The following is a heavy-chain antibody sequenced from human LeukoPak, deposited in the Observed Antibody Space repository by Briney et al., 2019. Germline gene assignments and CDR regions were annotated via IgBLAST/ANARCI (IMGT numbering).Heavy chain of an antibody. CDR3: ARVIGSYGDSAY. D-gene: IGHD3-16*01. V-gene: IGHV3-21*01. Sequence: GGSLRLSCAASGFTFSSYSMNWVRQAPGKGLEWVSSISSSSSYIYYADSVKGRFTISRDNAKNSLYLQMDSLRAEDTAVYYCARVIGSYGDSAYWGQGTLVTVSS. CDR2: ISSSSSYI. J-gene: IGHJ4*02. CDR1: GFTFSSYS.